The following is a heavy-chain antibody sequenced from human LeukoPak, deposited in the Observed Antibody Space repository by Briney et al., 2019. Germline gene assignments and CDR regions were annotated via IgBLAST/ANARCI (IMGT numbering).Heavy chain of an antibody. Sequence: SQTLSLTCAISGDSVSRHDLTWDWVRQSPSGGLEWLGRTFYRSKWYNDYAVSMKSRITVSPDTSKNQFSLHLNSVTPEDTAVYYCVRSYDWVFDYWGQGTRVTVSS. CDR2: TFYRSKWYN. D-gene: IGHD1-1*01. J-gene: IGHJ4*02. CDR3: VRSYDWVFDY. CDR1: GDSVSRHDLT. V-gene: IGHV6-1*01.